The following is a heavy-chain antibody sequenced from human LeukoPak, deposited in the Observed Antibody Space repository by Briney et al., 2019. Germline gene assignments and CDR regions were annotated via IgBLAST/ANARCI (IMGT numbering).Heavy chain of an antibody. CDR2: INHSGST. J-gene: IGHJ5*02. CDR1: GGSFSGYY. Sequence: PSETLSLTCAVYGGSFSGYYWSWIRQPPGKGLEWIGEINHSGSTNYNPSLKSRVTISVDTSKNQFSLKLSSVTAADTAVYYCARRAPVNWFDPRGQGTLVTVSS. V-gene: IGHV4-34*01. CDR3: ARRAPVNWFDP.